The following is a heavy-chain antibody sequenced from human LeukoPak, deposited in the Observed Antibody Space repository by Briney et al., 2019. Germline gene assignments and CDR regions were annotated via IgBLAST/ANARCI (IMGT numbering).Heavy chain of an antibody. V-gene: IGHV1-8*01. CDR2: MNPNSGNT. CDR3: ARGLYRSGWYGDGAFDV. CDR1: GYTFTSYD. D-gene: IGHD6-19*01. J-gene: IGHJ3*01. Sequence: GSVKLSCKASGYTFTSYDINWVRQATGQGLEWIGWMNPNSGNTGYAQKVQGRVNMHRNTSISTAYMDPRSLSSEDTAVYYCARGLYRSGWYGDGAFDVSGQGTMVTASS.